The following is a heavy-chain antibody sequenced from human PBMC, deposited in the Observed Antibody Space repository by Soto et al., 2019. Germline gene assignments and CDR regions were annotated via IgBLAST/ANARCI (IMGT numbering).Heavy chain of an antibody. J-gene: IGHJ5*02. Sequence: QVQLVESGGGVVQPGRSLRLSCAASGFTFSSYAMHWVRQAPGKGLEWVAVISYDGSNKYYADSVKGRFTISRDNSKNTLYLQMNGLRAEDTAVYYCARGLGYCISTSCYARWFDPWGQGTLVTVSS. CDR3: ARGLGYCISTSCYARWFDP. V-gene: IGHV3-30-3*01. D-gene: IGHD2-2*01. CDR2: ISYDGSNK. CDR1: GFTFSSYA.